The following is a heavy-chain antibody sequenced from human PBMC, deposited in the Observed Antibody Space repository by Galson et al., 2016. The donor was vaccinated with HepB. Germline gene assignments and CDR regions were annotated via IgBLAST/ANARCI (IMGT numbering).Heavy chain of an antibody. J-gene: IGHJ3*02. V-gene: IGHV3-7*01. Sequence: SLRLSCAASGFNFRGYWMSWVRQAPGKGLEWVANIQQDGTERNYVDSVRGRFTISRGNAKDSLYLQMNSLRPEDTAIYYCARPGYCSGSSCYVPFDIWGQGTMATVSS. D-gene: IGHD2-15*01. CDR2: IQQDGTER. CDR1: GFNFRGYW. CDR3: ARPGYCSGSSCYVPFDI.